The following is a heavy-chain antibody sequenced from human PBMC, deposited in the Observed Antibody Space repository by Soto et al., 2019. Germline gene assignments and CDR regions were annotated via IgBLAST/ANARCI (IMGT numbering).Heavy chain of an antibody. CDR3: XXXXXXXXXXXXXLGRH. V-gene: IGHV3-74*01. CDR2: IKSDGSGT. J-gene: IGHJ4*02. CDR1: GFTFSTYW. Sequence: EVQLVESGGGLVQLGGSLRLSCAASGFTFSTYWMHWVRQAPGKGPVWVSRIKSDGSGTYYADSVEGRFTISRDKXXXXXXXXXXXXXXXXXXXXXXXXXXXXXXXXXXXLGRHWGQGTLVTVSS.